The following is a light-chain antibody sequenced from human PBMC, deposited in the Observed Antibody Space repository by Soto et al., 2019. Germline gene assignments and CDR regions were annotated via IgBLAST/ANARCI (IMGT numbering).Light chain of an antibody. CDR2: DAS. J-gene: IGKJ2*01. Sequence: EIVMTQSPATLSVSPGERATLSCRASQSVSSYLAWYQQKPGLPPRLLIYDASPRATGIPDRFSGSGSGTDFTLTISSLQSADFAVYYCHQYSNWPPLYTFGRGTKLEIK. CDR1: QSVSSY. V-gene: IGKV3-15*01. CDR3: HQYSNWPPLYT.